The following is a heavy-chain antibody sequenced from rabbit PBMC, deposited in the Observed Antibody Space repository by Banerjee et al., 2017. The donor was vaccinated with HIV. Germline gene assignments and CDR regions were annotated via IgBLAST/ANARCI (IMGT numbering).Heavy chain of an antibody. V-gene: IGHV1S40*01. J-gene: IGHJ4*01. CDR3: ARDLTGVIGWNFNL. D-gene: IGHD1-1*01. CDR2: SYAGSSGST. CDR1: GFSLSIYE. Sequence: QSLEESGGDLVKPGAFLTLTCTASGFSLSIYEMCWVRQAPGKGLEWIACSYAGSSGSTYYASWAKGRFTISKTSSTTVTLQVTSLTAADTATYFCARDLTGVIGWNFNLWGQGTLVTVS.